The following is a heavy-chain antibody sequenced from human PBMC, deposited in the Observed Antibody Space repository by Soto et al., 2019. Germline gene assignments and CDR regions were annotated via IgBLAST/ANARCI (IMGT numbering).Heavy chain of an antibody. CDR3: VRDSHGDY. J-gene: IGHJ4*02. Sequence: EVQLVESGGGLAQPGGSLRLSCAGSGFTFSNYWMHWVRQAPGKGLEWVSRIDHDGPTDYADSVRGRFTISRDNAENTLDLQMNSLRPEDTAVYYCVRDSHGDYWGQGTLVTVSS. CDR1: GFTFSNYW. V-gene: IGHV3-74*01. CDR2: IDHDGPT.